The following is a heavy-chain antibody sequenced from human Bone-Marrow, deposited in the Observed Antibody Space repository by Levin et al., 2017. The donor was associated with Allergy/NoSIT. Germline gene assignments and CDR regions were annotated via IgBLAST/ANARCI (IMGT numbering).Heavy chain of an antibody. CDR1: GFTFSSYY. Sequence: KPGGSLRLSCAASGFTFSSYYMNWVRQAPGKGLEWVSSISVISSNIYYADSVKGRFTISRDNAKNSLYLQMNSLSAEDTAVYYCARNRGDYRLYYFDYWGQGTLVTVSS. D-gene: IGHD4-17*01. J-gene: IGHJ4*02. CDR3: ARNRGDYRLYYFDY. V-gene: IGHV3-21*01. CDR2: ISVISSNI.